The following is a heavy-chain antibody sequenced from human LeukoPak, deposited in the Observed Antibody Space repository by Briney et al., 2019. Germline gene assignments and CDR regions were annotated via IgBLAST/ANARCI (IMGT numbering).Heavy chain of an antibody. CDR3: ARELIEPTYYYDSSGYSPVDY. CDR2: IKQDGSEK. D-gene: IGHD3-22*01. Sequence: PGGSLRLSCAASGFTFSSYWMSWVRQAPGKGLEWVANIKQDGSEKYYVDSVKGRFTISRDNAKNSLYLQMNSLRAEDTAVYYYARELIEPTYYYDSSGYSPVDYWGQGTLVTVSS. V-gene: IGHV3-7*01. CDR1: GFTFSSYW. J-gene: IGHJ4*02.